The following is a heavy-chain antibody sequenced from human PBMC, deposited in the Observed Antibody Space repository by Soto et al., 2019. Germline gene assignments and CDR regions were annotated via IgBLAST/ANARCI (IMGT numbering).Heavy chain of an antibody. D-gene: IGHD1-26*01. CDR2: IKSKTDVGTT. CDR1: GFTFSNAW. V-gene: IGHV3-15*01. CDR3: TTAEGALSDY. Sequence: GRSLRLSCAASGFTFSNAWMSWVRQAPGKGLEWVGLIKSKTDVGTTDYAAPVKGRFTISRDDSKNTLYLQMNSLKTEDTAVYYCTTAEGALSDYWGQGTLVTVSS. J-gene: IGHJ4*02.